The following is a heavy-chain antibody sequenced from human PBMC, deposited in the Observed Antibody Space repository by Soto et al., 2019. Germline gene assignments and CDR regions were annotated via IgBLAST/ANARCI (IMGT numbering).Heavy chain of an antibody. CDR2: VSSTGST. CDR1: GASITQYY. J-gene: IGHJ4*02. CDR3: ARQAYSGSYSRGGFDY. V-gene: IGHV4-59*08. Sequence: PSETLSLTCTVSGASITQYYWNWIRQSPGKGLEWIVSVSSTGSTVYNPSLTSRVTVSLDTSKNQFSLTLNSVTAADTAVYYCARQAYSGSYSRGGFDYWGQGTLVTVSS. D-gene: IGHD1-26*01.